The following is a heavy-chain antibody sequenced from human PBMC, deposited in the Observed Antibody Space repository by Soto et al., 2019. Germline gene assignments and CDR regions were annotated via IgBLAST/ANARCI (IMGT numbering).Heavy chain of an antibody. CDR3: ARTRGSYYYYYMDV. CDR2: IYYSGST. D-gene: IGHD3-16*01. J-gene: IGHJ6*03. CDR1: GGSISSGGYY. V-gene: IGHV4-31*03. Sequence: SETLSLTCTVSGGSISSGGYYWSWIRQHPGKGLEWIGYIYYSGSTYYNPSLKSRVTISVDTSKNQFSLKLSSVTAADTAVYYCARTRGSYYYYYMDVWGKGTTVTVSS.